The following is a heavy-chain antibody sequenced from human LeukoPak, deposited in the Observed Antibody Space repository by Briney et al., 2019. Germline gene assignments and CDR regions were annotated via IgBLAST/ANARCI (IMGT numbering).Heavy chain of an antibody. CDR2: IYYSGST. V-gene: IGHV4-59*08. D-gene: IGHD6-19*01. J-gene: IGHJ4*02. Sequence: SETLSLTCAVYGGSFSGYYWSWIRQPPGKGLEWIGYIYYSGSTNYNPSLKSRVTISVDTSKNQFPLKLSSVTAADTAVYYCATASSGWFDYWGQGTLVTVSS. CDR1: GGSFSGYY. CDR3: ATASSGWFDY.